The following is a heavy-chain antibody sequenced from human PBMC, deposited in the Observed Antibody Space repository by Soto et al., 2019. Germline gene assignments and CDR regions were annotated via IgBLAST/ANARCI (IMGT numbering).Heavy chain of an antibody. CDR1: GLTFSDYY. CDR2: ISSSSSYT. V-gene: IGHV3-11*06. Sequence: GGSLRISCAASGLTFSDYYMSWIRQAPGKGLEWVSYISSSSSYTNYADSVKGRFTVSRDNAKNSLYLQMNSLRAEDTAVYYCARDDRTYYYDSSGYYQESYFDYWGQGTLVTVSS. CDR3: ARDDRTYYYDSSGYYQESYFDY. D-gene: IGHD3-22*01. J-gene: IGHJ4*02.